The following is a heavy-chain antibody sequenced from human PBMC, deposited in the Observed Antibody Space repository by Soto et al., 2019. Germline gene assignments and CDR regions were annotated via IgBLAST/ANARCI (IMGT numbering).Heavy chain of an antibody. CDR3: ARGSYYSGWV. Sequence: QTLSLTCAISGDSVSSTIAAWSWIRQSPSRGLEWLGRTYYRSKWYSDYAVSVKSRITINPDTSKNQFSLQLNSVTPEDTAVYYCARGSYYSGWVWGQGTLVTVS. D-gene: IGHD6-19*01. V-gene: IGHV6-1*01. CDR2: TYYRSKWYS. CDR1: GDSVSSTIAA. J-gene: IGHJ4*02.